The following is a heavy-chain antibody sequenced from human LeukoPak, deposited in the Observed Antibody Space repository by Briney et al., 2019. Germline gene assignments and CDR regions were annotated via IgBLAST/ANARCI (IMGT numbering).Heavy chain of an antibody. CDR1: GYTFTSYY. J-gene: IGHJ3*02. CDR3: ASHSSSWYRGGKYAFDI. CDR2: INPSDGST. V-gene: IGHV1-46*01. Sequence: ASVKVSCKASGYTFTSYYMHWVRQAPGQGLEWMGIINPSDGSTSYAQKFQGRVTMTRDTSTSTVYMELSSLRSEDTAVYYCASHSSSWYRGGKYAFDIWGQGTMVTVSS. D-gene: IGHD6-13*01.